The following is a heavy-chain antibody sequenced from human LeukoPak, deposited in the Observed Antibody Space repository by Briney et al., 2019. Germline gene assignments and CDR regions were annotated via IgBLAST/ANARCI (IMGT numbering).Heavy chain of an antibody. J-gene: IGHJ3*02. CDR2: IHHGGTT. CDR3: ARAPYYYDSSGFLGPFDI. V-gene: IGHV4-4*02. D-gene: IGHD3-22*01. Sequence: SETLSLTCTVSGGSISNSNWWSWVRQSPEKGLEWIGEIHHGGTTNYNPSLKSRVTISVDRSKNQFSLKLTSVTAADTAVYYCARAPYYYDSSGFLGPFDIWGQGTMVTVSS. CDR1: GGSISNSNW.